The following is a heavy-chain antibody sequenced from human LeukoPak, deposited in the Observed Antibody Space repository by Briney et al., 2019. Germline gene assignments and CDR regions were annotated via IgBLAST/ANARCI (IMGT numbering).Heavy chain of an antibody. J-gene: IGHJ4*02. CDR3: VRGTSDTVTDDLDY. CDR2: ISGDSSGM. V-gene: IGHV3-21*01. D-gene: IGHD4-17*01. Sequence: GGSLRLSCAVSGFTFSIYSMNWVRQTAGRGLEWVSSISGDSSGMYYRDSVKGRFTISRDNAKNLLYLQMSSLRAEDTAVYYCVRGTSDTVTDDLDYWGPGTVVTVSS. CDR1: GFTFSIYS.